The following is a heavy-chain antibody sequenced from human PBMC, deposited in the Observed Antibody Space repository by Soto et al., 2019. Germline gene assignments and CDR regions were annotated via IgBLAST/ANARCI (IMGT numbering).Heavy chain of an antibody. J-gene: IGHJ5*02. CDR3: ARESATGFWFDP. CDR2: INSDGSST. V-gene: IGHV3-74*01. D-gene: IGHD6-25*01. CDR1: GFTFSSSW. Sequence: PGGSLRLTCAASGFTFSSSWMHWVRQAPGKGLVWVSRINSDGSSTSYADSVKGRFTISRDNAKNTLYLQMNSVRAKDTAVYYCARESATGFWFDPWGQGTLVTVSS.